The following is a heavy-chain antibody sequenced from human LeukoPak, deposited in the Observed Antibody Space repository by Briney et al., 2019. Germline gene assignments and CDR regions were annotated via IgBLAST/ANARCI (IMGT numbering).Heavy chain of an antibody. D-gene: IGHD3-22*01. Sequence: SGTLSLTCTVSGGSIIRDNSYWAWVRQCPERGLEWIGSISRSGSPYYNPSLKSRVSMSMDTSANLFSLKLSSVTAADTAVYYCASPDSITYYYDSSGYPXGLRFDYWGQGTLVTVSS. V-gene: IGHV4-39*01. CDR3: ASPDSITYYYDSSGYPXGLRFDY. J-gene: IGHJ4*02. CDR2: ISRSGSP. CDR1: GGSIIRDNSY.